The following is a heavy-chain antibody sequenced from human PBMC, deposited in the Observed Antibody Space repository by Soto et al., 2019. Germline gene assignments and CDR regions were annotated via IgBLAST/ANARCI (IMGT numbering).Heavy chain of an antibody. CDR3: AKCNYDFWSGYYSHFDV. CDR2: ISGSGGST. D-gene: IGHD3-3*01. CDR1: GFTFSSYA. V-gene: IGHV3-23*01. J-gene: IGHJ6*02. Sequence: GGSLRVSCAASGFTFSSYAMSWVRQAQGKGLEWVSAISGSGGSTYYADSVKGRFTISRDNSKNTLYLQMNSLRAEDTAVYYCAKCNYDFWSGYYSHFDVWGQGTTVTVSS.